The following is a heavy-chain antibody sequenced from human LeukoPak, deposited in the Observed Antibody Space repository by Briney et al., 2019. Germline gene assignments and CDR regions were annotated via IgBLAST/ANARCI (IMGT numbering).Heavy chain of an antibody. D-gene: IGHD1-26*01. J-gene: IGHJ4*02. Sequence: GGSLRLSCAASGFTFDDYALHWVRQPPGKGVEWVSLIKGDALGTYYADSVKGRFTISRDNSKNSLYLQMNSLTTEDTAVYYCAKDSGRDLLLDYWGQGTPVTVSS. V-gene: IGHV3-43*02. CDR2: IKGDALGT. CDR1: GFTFDDYA. CDR3: AKDSGRDLLLDY.